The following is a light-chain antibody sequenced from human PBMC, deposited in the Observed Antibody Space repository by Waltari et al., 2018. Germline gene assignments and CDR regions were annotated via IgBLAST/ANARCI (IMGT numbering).Light chain of an antibody. CDR2: WAS. CDR1: HSLLYTSKNKNF. V-gene: IGKV4-1*01. Sequence: DIVMTRSPDSLAGALGERAGTNCKSSHSLLYTSKNKNFLAWFQKKPGQPPKLLFYWASTRESGVPDRFSASGSGTDFTLTISSLQTEDVAVYYCQQYYSSPLTFGGGTRVEIK. CDR3: QQYYSSPLT. J-gene: IGKJ4*01.